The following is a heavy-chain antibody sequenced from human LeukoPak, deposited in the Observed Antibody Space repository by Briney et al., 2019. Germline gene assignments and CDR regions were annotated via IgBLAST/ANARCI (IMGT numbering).Heavy chain of an antibody. CDR3: ARGAITMVRGGVDS. Sequence: GRSLRLSCAASGFTFSNYGIHWVRQAPGKGLEWVALIWYDGSITFYADSVKGRFTISRDNSKNTVYLQMNSLRAEDTAFYYCARGAITMVRGGVDSWGQGTLVTVSS. J-gene: IGHJ4*02. D-gene: IGHD3-10*01. V-gene: IGHV3-33*01. CDR1: GFTFSNYG. CDR2: IWYDGSIT.